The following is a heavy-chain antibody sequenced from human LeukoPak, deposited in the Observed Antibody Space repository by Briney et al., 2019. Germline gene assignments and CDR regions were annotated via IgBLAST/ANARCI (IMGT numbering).Heavy chain of an antibody. CDR1: GASITSSNW. Sequence: SGTLSLTCAVSGASITSSNWWNWVRQPPGKGLEWIGGIYHSGGTNYNPSLKTRVSISVDTSKKQLSLKLRSVTAADTAVYFCASSDFWSGYLGSWGQGTLITVSS. D-gene: IGHD3-3*01. J-gene: IGHJ4*02. CDR2: IYHSGGT. V-gene: IGHV4-4*02. CDR3: ASSDFWSGYLGS.